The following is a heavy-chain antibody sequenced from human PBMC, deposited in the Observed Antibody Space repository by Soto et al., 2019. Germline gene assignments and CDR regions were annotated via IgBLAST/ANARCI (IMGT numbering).Heavy chain of an antibody. Sequence: SETLSLTCTVSGGSISSGGYFWSWVRQHPGKGLEWIGNIYYSGRTYYNPSLKSRVTISVDTSKNQFSLKLSSVTAADTAVYYCVRFAKEENPKVGSWYYFDYWGQGTRVTVSS. D-gene: IGHD6-13*01. CDR3: VRFAKEENPKVGSWYYFDY. V-gene: IGHV4-31*02. CDR2: IYYSGRT. J-gene: IGHJ4*02. CDR1: GGSISSGGYF.